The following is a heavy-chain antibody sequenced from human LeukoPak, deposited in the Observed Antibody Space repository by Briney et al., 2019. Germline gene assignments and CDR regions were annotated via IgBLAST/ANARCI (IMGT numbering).Heavy chain of an antibody. D-gene: IGHD2-2*01. CDR3: AKDCSTTNCYGD. CDR2: ISGSGGGT. V-gene: IGHV3-23*01. Sequence: GSLRLSCAASGLIFSNYAMTWVRQAPGKGLEWVSTISGSGGGTYYADSVKGRFTISRDNSKNTLSLQMNSLRAEDTAIYYCAKDCSTTNCYGDWGQGTLVTVSS. CDR1: GLIFSNYA. J-gene: IGHJ4*02.